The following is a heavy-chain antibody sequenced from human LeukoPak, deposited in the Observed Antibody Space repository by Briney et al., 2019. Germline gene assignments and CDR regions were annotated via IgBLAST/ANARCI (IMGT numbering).Heavy chain of an antibody. D-gene: IGHD2-15*01. CDR3: ARMTPDSPSFDY. J-gene: IGHJ4*02. Sequence: TLSLTCTVSGGSISSYYWSWIRQPPGKALEWLARIDWDDDKFYSPSLRTRLTISKDTPKNQVVLRITNMDPVDTGTYYCARMTPDSPSFDYWGQGALITVSS. CDR1: GGSISSYY. V-gene: IGHV2-70*16. CDR2: IDWDDDK.